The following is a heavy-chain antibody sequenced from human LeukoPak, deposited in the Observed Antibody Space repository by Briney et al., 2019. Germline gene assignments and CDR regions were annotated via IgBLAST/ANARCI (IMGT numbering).Heavy chain of an antibody. CDR3: ARDPPRQLWPDYYYYYGMDV. D-gene: IGHD5-18*01. Sequence: GGSLRLSCAASGFTFSSYAMSWVRQAPGKGLEWVSAISGSGGSTYYADSVKGRFTISRDNSKNTLYLQMNSLRAEDTAVYYCARDPPRQLWPDYYYYYGMDVWGQGTTVTVSS. V-gene: IGHV3-23*01. CDR1: GFTFSSYA. CDR2: ISGSGGST. J-gene: IGHJ6*02.